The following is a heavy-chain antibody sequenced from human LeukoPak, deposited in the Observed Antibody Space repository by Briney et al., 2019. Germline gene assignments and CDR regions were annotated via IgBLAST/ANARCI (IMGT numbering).Heavy chain of an antibody. CDR3: ATDRQPSRYLGLWS. D-gene: IGHD4/OR15-4a*01. J-gene: IGHJ4*02. CDR2: IKQDGSEK. CDR1: GFTFSSYW. V-gene: IGHV3-7*01. Sequence: GGSLRLSCAASGFTFSSYWMSWVRQAPGKGLEWVANIKQDGSEKNYVDSVKGRFTISRDNAKNSVFLQMNSLRAEDTAVYYCATDRQPSRYLGLWSWGPGTRVTVS.